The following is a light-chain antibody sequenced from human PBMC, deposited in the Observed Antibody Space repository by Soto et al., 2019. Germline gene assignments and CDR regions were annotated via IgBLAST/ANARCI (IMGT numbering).Light chain of an antibody. V-gene: IGLV1-51*02. CDR2: ENN. Sequence: QSVLTQPPSVSAAPGQKVTISCSGSSSNIGNNYVSWYQQLPGTAPKLLIYENNKRPSGIPDRFSGSKSGTSXTLGITGLQTGDEADYYCGTWDSSLSVWVFGGGTKXTVL. J-gene: IGLJ3*02. CDR1: SSNIGNNY. CDR3: GTWDSSLSVWV.